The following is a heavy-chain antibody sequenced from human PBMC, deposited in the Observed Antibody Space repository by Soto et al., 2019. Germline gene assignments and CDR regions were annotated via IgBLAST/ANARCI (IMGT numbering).Heavy chain of an antibody. Sequence: EVQLVESGGGLVKPGGSLRLSCAASGFTFSSYSMNWVRQAPGKGLEWVSSISSSSSYIYYADSVKGRFTISRDNAKNSLYLQMNSLRAEDRAVYDCATPMTTVTTGWFDPWGQGTLVTVS. CDR1: GFTFSSYS. D-gene: IGHD4-4*01. V-gene: IGHV3-21*01. CDR3: ATPMTTVTTGWFDP. J-gene: IGHJ5*02. CDR2: ISSSSSYI.